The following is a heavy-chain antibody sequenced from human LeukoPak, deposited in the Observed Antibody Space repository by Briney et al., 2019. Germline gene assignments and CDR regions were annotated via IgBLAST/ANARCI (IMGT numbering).Heavy chain of an antibody. CDR1: GFTFSSYG. V-gene: IGHV3-21*04. J-gene: IGHJ5*02. D-gene: IGHD6-13*01. CDR3: ARGSPYSSSWYWFDP. Sequence: PGGSLRLSCAASGFTFSSYGMSWVRQAPGKGLEWVSAISSSGSTISYADSVKGRFTISRDNAKNSLFLQMNSLRAEDTALYYCARGSPYSSSWYWFDPWAREPWSPSPQ. CDR2: ISSSGSTI.